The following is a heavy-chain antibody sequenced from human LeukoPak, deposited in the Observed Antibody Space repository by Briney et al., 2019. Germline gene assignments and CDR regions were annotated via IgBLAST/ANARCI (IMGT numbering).Heavy chain of an antibody. CDR2: ISYDGSNK. Sequence: GGSLRLSCAASEFTFSSYAMHWVRQAPGKGLEWVAVISYDGSNKYYADSVKGRFTISRDNSKNTLYLQMNSLRAEDTAVYYCARDRLNAFDIWGQGTMVTVSS. V-gene: IGHV3-30*04. D-gene: IGHD6-25*01. CDR3: ARDRLNAFDI. CDR1: EFTFSSYA. J-gene: IGHJ3*02.